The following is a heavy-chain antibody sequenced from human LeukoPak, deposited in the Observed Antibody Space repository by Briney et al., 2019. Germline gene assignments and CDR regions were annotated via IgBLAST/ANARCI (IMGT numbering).Heavy chain of an antibody. CDR1: GFTFSSYA. CDR2: ISGSGGST. Sequence: PGGSLRLSCAASGFTFSSYAMSWVRQAPGKGLEWVSAISGSGGSTQYADSVQGRFAISRDNSKNTLYLQMNSLRAEDTAVYYCATERDSSWTFDSWGQGTLVTVSS. CDR3: ATERDSSWTFDS. J-gene: IGHJ4*02. V-gene: IGHV3-23*01. D-gene: IGHD6-13*01.